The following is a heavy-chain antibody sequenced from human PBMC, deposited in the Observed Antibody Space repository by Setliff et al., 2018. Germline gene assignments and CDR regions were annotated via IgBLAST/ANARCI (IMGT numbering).Heavy chain of an antibody. CDR1: GFTFSSYS. V-gene: IGHV3-23*01. CDR3: ATDIVATIQAPRFDY. CDR2: ISASGRTT. D-gene: IGHD5-12*01. Sequence: GGSLRLSCAASGFTFSSYSMNWVRQAPGKGLEWVSAISASGRTTYSADSVKGHFTISRDNSKNTLSLQMNSLRAEDTAVYYCATDIVATIQAPRFDYWGQGTLVTVSS. J-gene: IGHJ4*02.